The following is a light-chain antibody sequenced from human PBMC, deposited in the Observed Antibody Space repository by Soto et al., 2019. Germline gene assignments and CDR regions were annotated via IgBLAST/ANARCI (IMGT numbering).Light chain of an antibody. CDR2: GAS. Sequence: EIVLTQSPGTLSLSPGERATLSCRASQSVSSSYLAWDQQKPGQAPRLLIYGASSRATGMPDRFSSSGSGTDFTLPISRLEPEDFAMYYCQQYCSSPPYTFGQGTKLESK. CDR3: QQYCSSPPYT. V-gene: IGKV3-20*01. J-gene: IGKJ2*01. CDR1: QSVSSSY.